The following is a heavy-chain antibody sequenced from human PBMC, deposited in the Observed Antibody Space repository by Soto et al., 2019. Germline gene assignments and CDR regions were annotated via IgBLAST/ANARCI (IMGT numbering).Heavy chain of an antibody. CDR2: IGTQHDS. V-gene: IGHV3-13*01. Sequence: EVQLVESGGGLVEPGGSLRLSCAASGFTFSAFDMHWVRQATGKGLELVASIGTQHDSYYPDSVKGRFTISRENAKNPLFLQMNRPEAGDTALFFLASPASYWHGGGGWFDPWGQGTLVTVSS. CDR1: GFTFSAFD. D-gene: IGHD2-8*02. J-gene: IGHJ5*02. CDR3: ASPASYWHGGGGWFDP.